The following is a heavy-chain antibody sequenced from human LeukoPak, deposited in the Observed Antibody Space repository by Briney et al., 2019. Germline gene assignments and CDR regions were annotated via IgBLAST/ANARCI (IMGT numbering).Heavy chain of an antibody. V-gene: IGHV1-2*02. CDR2: INPNSGGT. CDR1: GYTFTGYY. CDR3: ARARIREIVGATYFDY. J-gene: IGHJ4*02. Sequence: ASVKVSCKASGYTFTGYYMHWVRQAPGQGLEWMGWINPNSGGTNYAQKFQGRVTMTRDTSISTAYMELSRLRSDDTAVYYCARARIREIVGATYFDYWGQGTLVTVSS. D-gene: IGHD1-26*01.